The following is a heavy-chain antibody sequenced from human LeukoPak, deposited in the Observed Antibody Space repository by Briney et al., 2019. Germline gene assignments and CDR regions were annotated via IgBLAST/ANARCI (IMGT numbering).Heavy chain of an antibody. CDR1: GFTFSSYA. CDR2: ISGSAITT. J-gene: IGHJ4*02. Sequence: GGSLRLSCAASGFTFSSYAMSWVRQAPGKGLEWVSSISGSAITTYYADSVKGRFAISRDNSENTLYLQMTSLRAEDTAVYYCAKDQRFGDLDDYRGQGTLVTVSS. CDR3: AKDQRFGDLDDY. D-gene: IGHD3-10*01. V-gene: IGHV3-23*01.